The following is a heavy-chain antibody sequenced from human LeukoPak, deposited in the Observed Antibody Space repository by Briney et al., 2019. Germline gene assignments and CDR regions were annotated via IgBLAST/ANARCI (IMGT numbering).Heavy chain of an antibody. D-gene: IGHD6-13*01. CDR1: GFTFDDYA. CDR3: AKDLAWGAAAGMVFDY. CDR2: ISGDGGST. V-gene: IGHV3-43*02. Sequence: GGSLRLSCAASGFTFDDYAMHWVRQAPGKGLEWVSHISGDGGSTYYADSVKGRFTISRDNSKNSLYLQMNSLRTEDTALYYCAKDLAWGAAAGMVFDYWGQGTLVTVSS. J-gene: IGHJ4*02.